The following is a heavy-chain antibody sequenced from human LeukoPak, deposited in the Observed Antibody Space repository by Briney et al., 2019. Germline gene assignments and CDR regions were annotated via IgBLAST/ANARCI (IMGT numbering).Heavy chain of an antibody. V-gene: IGHV3-20*04. D-gene: IGHD3-22*01. CDR3: ARSREYYYDSSGYQRGHYFDY. J-gene: IGHJ4*02. CDR2: INWNGGST. Sequence: RPGGSLRLSCAASGFTFDDYGMSWVRQAPGKGLEWVSGINWNGGSTGYADSVKGRFTISRDNAKNSLYLQMNSLRAEDTALYYCARSREYYYDSSGYQRGHYFDYWGQGTLVTVSS. CDR1: GFTFDDYG.